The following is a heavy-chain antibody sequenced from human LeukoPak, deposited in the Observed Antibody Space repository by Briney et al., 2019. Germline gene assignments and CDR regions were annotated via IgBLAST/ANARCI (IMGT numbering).Heavy chain of an antibody. J-gene: IGHJ5*02. CDR2: IKTDGSEK. V-gene: IGHV3-7*03. CDR1: GGSISSSTYC. Sequence: QPSETLSLTCTVSGGSISSSTYCWSWVRQAPGKGLEWVANIKTDGSEKYYVDSVKGRFTISRDNAKNSLYLQMNSLRAEDTAVYYCARDYTGYFPWGQGTLVIVSS. CDR3: ARDYTGYFP. D-gene: IGHD3-9*01.